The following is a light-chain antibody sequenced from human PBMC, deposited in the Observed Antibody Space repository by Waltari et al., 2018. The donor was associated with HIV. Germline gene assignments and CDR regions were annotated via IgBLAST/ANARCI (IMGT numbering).Light chain of an antibody. CDR1: ALPKKY. J-gene: IGLJ2*01. Sequence: SYELTQPPSVSVSPGQTARITCSGDALPKKYAYWYQQKSGQAPVLVIYEAFKRPSGIPGGCSGSTSGTMATLTISGAQVGDEADYYCYSTDSSGNHRGVFGGGTKLTVL. CDR3: YSTDSSGNHRGV. CDR2: EAF. V-gene: IGLV3-10*01.